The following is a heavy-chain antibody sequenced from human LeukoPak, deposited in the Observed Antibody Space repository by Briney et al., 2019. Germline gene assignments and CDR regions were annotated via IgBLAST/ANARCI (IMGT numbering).Heavy chain of an antibody. V-gene: IGHV3-48*04. CDR2: ISSSGSTI. Sequence: GGSLRLSCAASGFTFGSYTMNWVRQAPGKGLEWVSYISSSGSTIYYADSVKGRFTISRDNAKNSLYLQMNSLRAEDTAVYYCARGTVAHYGMDVWGQGTTVTVSS. D-gene: IGHD6-19*01. CDR1: GFTFGSYT. CDR3: ARGTVAHYGMDV. J-gene: IGHJ6*02.